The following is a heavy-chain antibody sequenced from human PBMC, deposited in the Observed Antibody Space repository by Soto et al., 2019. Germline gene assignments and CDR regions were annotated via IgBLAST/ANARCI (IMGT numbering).Heavy chain of an antibody. CDR1: GFTFSSYA. D-gene: IGHD3-22*01. Sequence: GGSLRLSCAASGFTFSSYAMHWVRQAPGKGLEWVAVISYDESTTFYADSVKGRFTISRDNSKNTLFLQMNSLRPEDTAVYYCSKAMIGSYDSDAFDVWGQGTMVTVSS. J-gene: IGHJ3*01. V-gene: IGHV3-30*04. CDR2: ISYDESTT. CDR3: SKAMIGSYDSDAFDV.